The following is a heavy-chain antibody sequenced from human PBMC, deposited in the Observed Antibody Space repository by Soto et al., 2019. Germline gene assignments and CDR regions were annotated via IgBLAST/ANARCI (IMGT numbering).Heavy chain of an antibody. D-gene: IGHD6-13*01. CDR1: GYSFTNYA. Sequence: ASVKVSCKAPGYSFTNYAISWVRQAPGQGLEWMGWISAYNGNTNYAQKLQGRVTMTTDTSTSTAYMELRSLRSDDTAVYYCASGVLGSCGPGLGVWGQGTTVTVSS. CDR3: ASGVLGSCGPGLGV. CDR2: ISAYNGNT. J-gene: IGHJ6*02. V-gene: IGHV1-18*04.